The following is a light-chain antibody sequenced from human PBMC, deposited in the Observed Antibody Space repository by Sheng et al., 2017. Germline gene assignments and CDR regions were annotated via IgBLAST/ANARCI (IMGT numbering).Light chain of an antibody. Sequence: SYVLTQPPSVSVAPGQTATISCAGSDIGTIAVHWYQQEPGQAPLLVVYDNNDRPSGIPERFSASSSGSTATLTISRVEVGDEADYYCQVWHLGSEHWVFGGGTRLTVL. J-gene: IGLJ3*02. V-gene: IGLV3-21*02. CDR3: QVWHLGSEHWV. CDR1: DIGTIA. CDR2: DNN.